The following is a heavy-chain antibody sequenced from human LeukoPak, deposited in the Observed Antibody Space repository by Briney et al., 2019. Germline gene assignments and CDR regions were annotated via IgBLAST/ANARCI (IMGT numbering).Heavy chain of an antibody. J-gene: IGHJ4*02. CDR1: GGSISSFSYY. CDR3: ATPGIAAAGTLN. V-gene: IGHV4-39*01. Sequence: SETLSLTCTVSGGSISSFSYYWGWNRQAPGKGLEWIGSIYYAGNTYYNPSLKSRVTILADTSKDQFSLKLSSVTAADTAVYYCATPGIAAAGTLNWGQGILVTVSS. D-gene: IGHD6-13*01. CDR2: IYYAGNT.